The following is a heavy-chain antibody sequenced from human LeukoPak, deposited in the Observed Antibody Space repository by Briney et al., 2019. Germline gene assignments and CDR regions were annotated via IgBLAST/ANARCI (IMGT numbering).Heavy chain of an antibody. CDR1: GVTFRSYE. CDR3: ARDNTGIGIFGVVPFPYFDY. Sequence: QPGGSLRLSCAASGVTFRSYEMNWVRQAPGKGLEWLSYISSSGSTIYYADSVKGRFTISRDDAKNSLYLQMNSLRAEDTAVYYCARDNTGIGIFGVVPFPYFDYWGQGTLVTVSS. V-gene: IGHV3-48*03. J-gene: IGHJ4*02. D-gene: IGHD3-3*02. CDR2: ISSSGSTI.